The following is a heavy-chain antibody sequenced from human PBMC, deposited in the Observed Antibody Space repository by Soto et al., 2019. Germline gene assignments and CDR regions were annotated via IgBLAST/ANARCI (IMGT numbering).Heavy chain of an antibody. Sequence: EVQLLESGGDLVQPGRSLRLSCAASGFTFSGYAMSWVRQAPGKGLEWVSVIHGGGNSAYYADSVKGRFTISRDNSKNPLYLKRGSLRGKETPVYYGAKNGGRVTPWGHFASGAQGPLVPVPP. CDR1: GFTFSGYA. D-gene: IGHD2-21*02. J-gene: IGHJ4*02. CDR3: AKNGGRVTPWGHFAS. CDR2: IHGGGNSA. V-gene: IGHV3-23*01.